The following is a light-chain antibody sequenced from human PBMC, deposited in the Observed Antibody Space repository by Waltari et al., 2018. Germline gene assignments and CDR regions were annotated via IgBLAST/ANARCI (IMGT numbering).Light chain of an antibody. Sequence: IQLTQSPSSLSASVGDRVTITCRPSQGISSYLAWYQQKPGKAPELLIYAASTLQSGVPSRFSGSGSGTDFTLTISSLQPDDFATYYCQQLNSYPLSFGPGTKVDVK. CDR3: QQLNSYPLS. J-gene: IGKJ3*01. CDR2: AAS. CDR1: QGISSY. V-gene: IGKV1-9*01.